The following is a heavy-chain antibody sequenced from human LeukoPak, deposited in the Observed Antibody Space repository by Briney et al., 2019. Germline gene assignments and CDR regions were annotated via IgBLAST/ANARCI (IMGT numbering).Heavy chain of an antibody. CDR2: ISGSGGST. V-gene: IGHV3-23*01. CDR3: AKNYDYVWGSYRLQQKYFDY. CDR1: GFTFSSYA. J-gene: IGHJ4*02. Sequence: GSLRLSCAASGFTFSSYAMSWVRQAPGKGLEWVSAISGSGGSTYYADSVKGRFTISRDNSKNTLYLQMDSLRAEDTAVYYCAKNYDYVWGSYRLQQKYFDYWGQGTLVTVSS. D-gene: IGHD3-16*02.